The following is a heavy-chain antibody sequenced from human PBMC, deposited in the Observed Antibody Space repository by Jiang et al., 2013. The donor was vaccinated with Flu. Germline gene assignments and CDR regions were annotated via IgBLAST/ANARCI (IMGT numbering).Heavy chain of an antibody. Sequence: LAQTLSLTCAISGDSVSSNSAAWNWIRQSPSRGLEWLGRTYYRSKWYSHYAVSVKSRITINPDTSKNQFSLQLNSVTPEDTAVYYCARAGAFLFDHWGQGTLVTVSS. CDR1: GDSVSSNSAA. J-gene: IGHJ4*02. D-gene: IGHD7-27*01. CDR2: TYYRSKWYS. V-gene: IGHV6-1*01. CDR3: ARAGAFLFDH.